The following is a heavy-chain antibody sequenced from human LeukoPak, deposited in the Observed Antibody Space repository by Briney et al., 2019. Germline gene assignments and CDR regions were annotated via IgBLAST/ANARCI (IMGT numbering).Heavy chain of an antibody. J-gene: IGHJ6*03. CDR1: GGSISSSSYY. D-gene: IGHD3-10*01. V-gene: IGHV4-39*07. CDR3: ARVSSLIRGPYYFYYMDV. CDR2: IYYSGST. Sequence: SETLSLTCTVSGGSISSSSYYWGWIRQPPGKGLEWIGSIYYSGSTYYNPSLKSRVTISVDASKNQFSLNLTSVTAADTAVYYCARVSSLIRGPYYFYYMDVWGKGTTVTISS.